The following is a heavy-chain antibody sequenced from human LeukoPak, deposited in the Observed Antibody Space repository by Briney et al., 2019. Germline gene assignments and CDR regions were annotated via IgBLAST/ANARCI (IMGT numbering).Heavy chain of an antibody. CDR3: AREGAAAGKRFDP. D-gene: IGHD6-13*01. V-gene: IGHV4-61*02. CDR1: GGSISSGSYY. Sequence: SETLSLTCTVSGGSISSGSYYWSWIRQPAGKGLEWIGRIYTSGSTNYNPSLKSRVTISVDTSKNQFSLKLSSVTAADTAVYYCAREGAAAGKRFDPWGQGTLVTVSS. J-gene: IGHJ5*02. CDR2: IYTSGST.